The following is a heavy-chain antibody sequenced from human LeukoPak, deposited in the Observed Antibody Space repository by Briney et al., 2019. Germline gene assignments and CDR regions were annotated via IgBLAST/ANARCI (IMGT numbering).Heavy chain of an antibody. CDR2: ISAYNGNT. V-gene: IGHV1-18*01. CDR3: ARWSKVVRGPPYYFDY. D-gene: IGHD3-10*01. J-gene: IGHJ4*02. Sequence: ASVKVSCKASGYTFTSYGISWVRQAPGQGLEWMEWISAYNGNTNYAQKLQGRVTMTTDTSTSTAYMELRSLRSDDTAVYYCARWSKVVRGPPYYFDYWGQGTLVTVSS. CDR1: GYTFTSYG.